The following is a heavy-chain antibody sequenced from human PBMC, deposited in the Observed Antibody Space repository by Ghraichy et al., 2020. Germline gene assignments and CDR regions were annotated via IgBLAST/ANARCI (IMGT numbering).Heavy chain of an antibody. Sequence: GGSLRLSCAASGLIFSNYAMNWVRQAPGKGLEWVSGISGSSGSTYYADSVKGRFTISRDNSKNTLDLQMNSLRAEDTAVYYCVRQVWCDYWGQGTLVTVSS. D-gene: IGHD5-18*01. V-gene: IGHV3-23*01. CDR3: VRQVWCDY. J-gene: IGHJ4*02. CDR2: ISGSSGST. CDR1: GLIFSNYA.